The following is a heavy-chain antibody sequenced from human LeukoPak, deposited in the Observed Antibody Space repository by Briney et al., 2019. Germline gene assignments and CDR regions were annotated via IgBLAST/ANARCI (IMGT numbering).Heavy chain of an antibody. V-gene: IGHV4-59*08. Sequence: SETLSLTCTVSGGSISSYYWSWIRQPPGKGLEWIGYIYYSGSTNYNPSLKSRVTISVDTSKNQFSLKLSSVTAADTSVYYCARHLGYSSGPLAWGYWGQGTLVTVSS. CDR3: ARHLGYSSGPLAWGY. CDR1: GGSISSYY. J-gene: IGHJ4*02. D-gene: IGHD6-19*01. CDR2: IYYSGST.